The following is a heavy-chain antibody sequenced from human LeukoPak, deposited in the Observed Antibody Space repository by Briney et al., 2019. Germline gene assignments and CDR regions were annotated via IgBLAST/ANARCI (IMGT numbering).Heavy chain of an antibody. CDR1: GFTFSSYA. D-gene: IGHD2-2*01. V-gene: IGHV3-30-3*01. CDR2: ISYDGSNK. Sequence: GGSLRLSCAASGFTFSSYAMHWVRQAPGKGLEWVEVISYDGSNKYYADSVKGRFTISRDNSKNTLYLQMNSLRAEDTAVYYCARGHCSSTSCYLGGYYYYGMDVWGQGTTVTVSS. J-gene: IGHJ6*02. CDR3: ARGHCSSTSCYLGGYYYYGMDV.